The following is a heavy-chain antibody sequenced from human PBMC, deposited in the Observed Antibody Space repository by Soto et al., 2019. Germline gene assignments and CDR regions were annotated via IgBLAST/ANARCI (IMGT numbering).Heavy chain of an antibody. D-gene: IGHD1-7*01. V-gene: IGHV4-59*01. CDR1: GGSISSYY. Sequence: QVQLQESGPGLAKPSETLSLTCTVSGGSISSYYWSWIRQPPGKGLEWIGCIYYSGSTNYNPSLKSRVTISVDTSKNQFSLKLSSVTAADTAVYYCARRYGTTFDYWGQGTLVTVSS. CDR3: ARRYGTTFDY. CDR2: IYYSGST. J-gene: IGHJ4*02.